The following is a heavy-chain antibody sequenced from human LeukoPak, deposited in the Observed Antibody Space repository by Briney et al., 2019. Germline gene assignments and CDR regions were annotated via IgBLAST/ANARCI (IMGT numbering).Heavy chain of an antibody. J-gene: IGHJ4*02. CDR3: ARGRGVWADY. CDR2: INDDGSST. Sequence: GGSLRLSCAASGLAISNNWMHWVRQAPGKGLVWVSRINDDGSSTDYAEAVKGRFTISRDNAKNTLYLQMISLRAEDTAVYYCARGRGVWADYWGQGTLVSVSS. CDR1: GLAISNNW. V-gene: IGHV3-74*01. D-gene: IGHD3-10*01.